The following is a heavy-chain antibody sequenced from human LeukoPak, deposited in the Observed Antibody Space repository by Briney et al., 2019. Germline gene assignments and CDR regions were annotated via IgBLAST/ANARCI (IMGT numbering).Heavy chain of an antibody. Sequence: GGSLRLSCAASGFTLSSYWMNWARQAPGKGLEWVASINHNGNVNYYVDSVKGRFTISRDNAKNSLYLQMSNLRAEDTAVYFCARGGGLDVWGQGATVTVSS. V-gene: IGHV3-7*03. CDR2: INHNGNVN. J-gene: IGHJ6*02. D-gene: IGHD3-16*01. CDR1: GFTLSSYW. CDR3: ARGGGLDV.